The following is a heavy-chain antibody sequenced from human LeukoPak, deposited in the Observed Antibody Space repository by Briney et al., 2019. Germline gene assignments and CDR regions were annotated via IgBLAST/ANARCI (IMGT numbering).Heavy chain of an antibody. V-gene: IGHV3-9*03. CDR3: AKDKVGYSSGRFDY. J-gene: IGHJ4*02. CDR2: ISWNSGSI. Sequence: GGSLRLSCAASGFTFDDYAMHWVRQAPGKGLEWVSGISWNSGSIGYADSVKGRFTISRGNAKNSLYLQMNSLRAEDMALYYCAKDKVGYSSGRFDYWGQGTLVTVSS. D-gene: IGHD6-19*01. CDR1: GFTFDDYA.